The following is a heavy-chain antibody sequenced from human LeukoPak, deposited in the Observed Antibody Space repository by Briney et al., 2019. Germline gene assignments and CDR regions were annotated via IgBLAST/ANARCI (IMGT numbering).Heavy chain of an antibody. J-gene: IGHJ4*02. CDR3: AKDRSSGIVVVTYFDY. Sequence: AGGSLRLSCAASEFTFSNYAMNWVRQAPGKGLEWVSYISRGSKTIYYADSVRGRFTISRDNSKNTLYLQMNSLRAEDTAVYYCAKDRSSGIVVVTYFDYWGQGTLVTVSS. CDR2: ISRGSKTI. CDR1: EFTFSNYA. D-gene: IGHD3-22*01. V-gene: IGHV3-48*01.